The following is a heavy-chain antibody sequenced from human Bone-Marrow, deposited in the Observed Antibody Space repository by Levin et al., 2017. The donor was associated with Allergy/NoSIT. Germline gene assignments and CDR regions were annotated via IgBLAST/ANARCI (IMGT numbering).Heavy chain of an antibody. CDR3: ATYYCRSPSPNCNGGLSLYGVVSTDS. CDR1: GFSFSNAW. CDR2: IFTKTEGETT. Sequence: PGESLKISCAASGFSFSNAWMSWVRQPPGKGLEWVGRIFTKTEGETTHYAAPVEGRFFISRDDSTSTLYLQMNDLKIDDTAVYYCATYYCRSPSPNCNGGLSLYGVVSTDSWGQGSLVTVSS. V-gene: IGHV3-15*06. J-gene: IGHJ4*02. D-gene: IGHD2-2*01.